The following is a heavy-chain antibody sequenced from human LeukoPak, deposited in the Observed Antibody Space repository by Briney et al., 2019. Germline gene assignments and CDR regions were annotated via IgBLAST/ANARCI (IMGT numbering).Heavy chain of an antibody. CDR3: AKDHGGHLFEY. CDR2: IRNDGSNK. Sequence: GGSLRLSCAASGFTFSSYAMHWVRQAPGKGLEWVSFIRNDGSNKYYADSVKGRFTISIDNSKNKLYLQVNSLRAEDTAVYYCAKDHGGHLFEYWGQGTLVTVSS. J-gene: IGHJ4*02. V-gene: IGHV3-30*02. CDR1: GFTFSSYA. D-gene: IGHD4-23*01.